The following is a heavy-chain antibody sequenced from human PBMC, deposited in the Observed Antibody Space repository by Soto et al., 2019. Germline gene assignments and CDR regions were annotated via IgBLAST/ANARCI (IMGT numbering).Heavy chain of an antibody. CDR2: IYPSDSDT. CDR3: ARLGTRSSGYLHY. D-gene: IGHD3-22*01. Sequence: GESLKISCKGSGYSFTNYWIAWVRQIPWKGLEWMGMIYPSDSDTRYSPSFQGQVTISADKSISTAYLQWSSLKASDTAMYYCARLGTRSSGYLHYWGQGTLVTVSS. CDR1: GYSFTNYW. J-gene: IGHJ4*02. V-gene: IGHV5-51*01.